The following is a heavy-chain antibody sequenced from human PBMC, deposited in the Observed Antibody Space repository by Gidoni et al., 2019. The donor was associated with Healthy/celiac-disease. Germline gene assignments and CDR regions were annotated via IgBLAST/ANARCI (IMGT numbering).Heavy chain of an antibody. CDR1: GGSISSSSYY. Sequence: QLQLQESGPGLVKPSETLSLTCTVSGGSISSSSYYWGWLRQPPGKGLEWIGSIYYSGSTYYNPSLKSRVTISVDTSKNQFSLKLSSVTAADTAVYYCARLVGATFDPWGQGTLVTVSS. J-gene: IGHJ5*02. CDR3: ARLVGATFDP. D-gene: IGHD1-26*01. V-gene: IGHV4-39*01. CDR2: IYYSGST.